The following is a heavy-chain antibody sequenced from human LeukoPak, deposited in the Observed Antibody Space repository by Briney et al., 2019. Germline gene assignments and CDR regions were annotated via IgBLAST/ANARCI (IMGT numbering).Heavy chain of an antibody. J-gene: IGHJ6*03. D-gene: IGHD2-15*01. CDR2: ISSDGSKI. Sequence: GGALRLSCTPSGFSLSLYGMHWVRQAPGKGLEWVAVISSDGSKIYYVDSVKGRFTISRDTSKNMLYLQMNSLRGDDTAVYYCAKDGHCSGGTCYPYYMAVWGKGTTVTVS. CDR3: AKDGHCSGGTCYPYYMAV. CDR1: GFSLSLYG. V-gene: IGHV3-33*05.